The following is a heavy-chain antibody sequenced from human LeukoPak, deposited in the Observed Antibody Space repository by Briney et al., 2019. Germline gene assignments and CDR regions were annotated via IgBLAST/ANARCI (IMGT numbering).Heavy chain of an antibody. CDR1: GFTFSSYS. V-gene: IGHV3-21*01. J-gene: IGHJ5*02. D-gene: IGHD2-8*01. CDR3: AKVVVLMVYAVYRTGWFDP. Sequence: GGSLRLFCAASGFTFSSYSMNWVRQAPGKGLEWVSSISSSSSYIYYADSVKGRFTISRDNAKNSLYLQMNSLRAEDTAVYYCAKVVVLMVYAVYRTGWFDPWGQGTLVTVSS. CDR2: ISSSSSYI.